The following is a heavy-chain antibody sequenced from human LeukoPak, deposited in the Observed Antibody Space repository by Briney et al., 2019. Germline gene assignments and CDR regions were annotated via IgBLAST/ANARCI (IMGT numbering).Heavy chain of an antibody. J-gene: IGHJ4*02. D-gene: IGHD3-22*01. V-gene: IGHV4-34*01. CDR3: AIGLVVVITNPAFDY. CDR1: GGSFSGYY. CDR2: INHSGST. Sequence: PSETLSLTCAVYGGSFSGYYWSWIRQPPGKGLEWIGEINHSGSTNYNPSLKSRVTISVDTSKNQFSLKLSSVTAADTAVYYCAIGLVVVITNPAFDYWGQGTLVTVSS.